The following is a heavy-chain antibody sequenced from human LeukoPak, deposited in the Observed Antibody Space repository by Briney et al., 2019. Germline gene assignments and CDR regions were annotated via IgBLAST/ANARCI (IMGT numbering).Heavy chain of an antibody. CDR1: GFTFSNYW. J-gene: IGHJ4*01. Sequence: GGSLRLSCATSGFTFSNYWMTWVRQAPGKGLEWVANINRDGSDKYYMASVQGRFTISRDNAKNSLSLQMNSLRAEDAAVYYCLRGDVRDYWGHGTLVTVSS. CDR2: INRDGSDK. CDR3: LRGDVRDY. D-gene: IGHD2-21*01. V-gene: IGHV3-7*02.